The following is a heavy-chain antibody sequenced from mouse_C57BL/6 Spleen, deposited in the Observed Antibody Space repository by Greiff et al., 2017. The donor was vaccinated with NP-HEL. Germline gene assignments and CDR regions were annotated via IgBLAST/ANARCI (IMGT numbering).Heavy chain of an antibody. CDR1: GYAFSSSW. V-gene: IGHV1-82*01. Sequence: QVQLQQSGPELVKPGASVKISCKASGYAFSSSWMNWVKQRPGQGLEWIGRIYPGAGDTNYNGKFKGKATLTADKSSSTAYMQLRSLTSEDSAVYFCASSSITTVVATPYAMDYWGQGTSVTVSA. D-gene: IGHD1-1*01. CDR3: ASSSITTVVATPYAMDY. J-gene: IGHJ4*01. CDR2: IYPGAGDT.